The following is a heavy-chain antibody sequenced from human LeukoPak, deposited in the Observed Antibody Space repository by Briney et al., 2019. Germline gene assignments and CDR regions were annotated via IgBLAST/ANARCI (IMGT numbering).Heavy chain of an antibody. V-gene: IGHV6-1*01. J-gene: IGHJ4*02. CDR1: GDSVSSYIAV. D-gene: IGHD3-9*01. CDR2: TYYRSKGYN. CDR3: ARAKSDDILKFDS. Sequence: SRTLSLTCAISGDSVSSYIAVWNWIRQFPSRGLEWLGRTYYRSKGYNDYAVSVKGRITMSADTSKNQVSLQLNSVTPEDTAVYYCARAKSDDILKFDSWGQGTLVTVSS.